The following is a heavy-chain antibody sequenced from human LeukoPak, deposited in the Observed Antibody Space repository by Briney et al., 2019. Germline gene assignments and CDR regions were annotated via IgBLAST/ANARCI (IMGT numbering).Heavy chain of an antibody. J-gene: IGHJ4*02. Sequence: QPGGSLRVSCAASGFTFSSYWMDWVRQAPGKGLVWVSGINSDGRMTRYAESVKGRFTISRDNAKNTLYLQMNSLSVEDTAVYYCARVGYYASGPFSYFDYWGQGTLVTVSS. V-gene: IGHV3-74*01. CDR3: ARVGYYASGPFSYFDY. D-gene: IGHD3-10*01. CDR2: INSDGRMT. CDR1: GFTFSSYW.